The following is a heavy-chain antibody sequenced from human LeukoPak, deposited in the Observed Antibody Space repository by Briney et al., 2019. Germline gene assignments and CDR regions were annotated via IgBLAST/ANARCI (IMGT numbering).Heavy chain of an antibody. CDR2: INPETGDT. CDR3: ARGYYGMDV. CDR1: GYTFTGRY. V-gene: IGHV1-2*02. J-gene: IGHJ6*02. Sequence: ASVKASCKASGYTFTGRYLYWARQTPGQGLQWMGWINPETGDTKYAQNFQGRVTMTRDTTISTVYMELKALTSDDTAVYYCARGYYGMDVWGQGTTVTVSS.